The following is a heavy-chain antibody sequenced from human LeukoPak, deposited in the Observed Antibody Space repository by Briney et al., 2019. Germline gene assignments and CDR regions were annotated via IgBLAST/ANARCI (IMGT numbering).Heavy chain of an antibody. Sequence: SVKVSCKASGGTFSSYAISWVRQAPGQGLEWMGGIIPIFGTANYAQKFQGRVTITADKSTSTAYMELSSLRSEDTAVYYCATMTVAGTTYFDYWGQGTLVTVSS. CDR2: IIPIFGTA. D-gene: IGHD6-19*01. CDR1: GGTFSSYA. V-gene: IGHV1-69*06. J-gene: IGHJ4*02. CDR3: ATMTVAGTTYFDY.